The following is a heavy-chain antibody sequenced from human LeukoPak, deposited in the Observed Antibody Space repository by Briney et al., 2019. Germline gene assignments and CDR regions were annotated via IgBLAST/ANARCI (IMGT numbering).Heavy chain of an antibody. CDR2: ISYDGSNK. D-gene: IGHD3-22*01. V-gene: IGHV3-30*03. Sequence: PGRSLRLSCAASGFTFSSYGMHWVRQAPGKGLGWVAVISYDGSNKYYADSVKGRFTISRDNSKNTLYLQMNSLRAEDTAVYYCARDYYDSGDFDYWGQGTLVTVSS. CDR1: GFTFSSYG. CDR3: ARDYYDSGDFDY. J-gene: IGHJ4*02.